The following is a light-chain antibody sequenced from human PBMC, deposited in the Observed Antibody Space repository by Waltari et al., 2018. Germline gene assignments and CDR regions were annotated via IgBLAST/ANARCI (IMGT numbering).Light chain of an antibody. J-gene: IGKJ2*01. CDR3: QQYNTYAYT. Sequence: DIQMTQSPSTLSASVGDSVTFTCRASQSISPWLAWYQQKPGKAPKVLIYKASSLESGVPSRFSGSGSGTEFTLTISSLQPDDFATYYCQQYNTYAYTFGQGTKLEIK. CDR1: QSISPW. V-gene: IGKV1-5*03. CDR2: KAS.